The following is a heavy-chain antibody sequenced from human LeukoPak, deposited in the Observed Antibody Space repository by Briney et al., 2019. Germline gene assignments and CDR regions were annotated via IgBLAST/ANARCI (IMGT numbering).Heavy chain of an antibody. V-gene: IGHV3-48*01. Sequence: GGSLRLSCVGSGFIFSSYRMNWVRQAPGKGLEWISYISSSSTTIYYADSVKGRFTISRDNAKNSLYLQMNSLRAEDTAVYYCAREFGSWGQGAPVTVSS. CDR3: AREFGS. CDR2: ISSSSTTI. J-gene: IGHJ4*02. CDR1: GFIFSSYR.